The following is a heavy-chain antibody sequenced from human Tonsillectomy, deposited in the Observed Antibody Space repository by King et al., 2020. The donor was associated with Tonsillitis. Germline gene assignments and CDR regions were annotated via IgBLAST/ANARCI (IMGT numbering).Heavy chain of an antibody. CDR3: VKKGSASGQPYYFDY. CDR1: GFTFSSYA. J-gene: IGHJ4*02. Sequence: VQLVESGGDLVQPGGSLRLSCSASGFTFSSYAMHWVRQAPGKGLEFISSISSNGVSTNYADSVKGRFTISRDNSKNTLYIQMSSLRTEDTAVFYFVKKGSASGQPYYFDYWGQGTLVTVSS. CDR2: ISSNGVST. V-gene: IGHV3-64D*06.